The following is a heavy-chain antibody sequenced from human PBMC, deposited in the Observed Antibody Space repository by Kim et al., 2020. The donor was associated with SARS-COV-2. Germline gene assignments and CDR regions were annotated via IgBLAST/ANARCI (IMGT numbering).Heavy chain of an antibody. CDR1: GFTFSDYY. D-gene: IGHD6-13*01. CDR3: AREGIAAAGTGGFDY. J-gene: IGHJ4*02. CDR2: ISSSSSYT. V-gene: IGHV3-11*06. Sequence: GGSLRLSCAASGFTFSDYYMSWIRQAPGKGLEWVSYISSSSSYTNYADSVKGRFTISRDNAKNSLYLQMNSLRAEDTAVYYCAREGIAAAGTGGFDYWGQGTLVTVSS.